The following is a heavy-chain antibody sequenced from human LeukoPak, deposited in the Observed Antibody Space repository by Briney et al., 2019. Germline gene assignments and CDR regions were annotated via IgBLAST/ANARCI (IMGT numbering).Heavy chain of an antibody. CDR3: ARDCVEGGDCYPY. CDR2: IIPIFGTA. J-gene: IGHJ4*02. V-gene: IGHV1-69*05. Sequence: GASVKVSCKASGGTFSSYAISWVRQAPGQGLEWMGGIIPIFGTANYAQKFQGRVTITTDESTSTAYMELSSLRSEDTAVYYCARDCVEGGDCYPYWGQGTLVTVSS. D-gene: IGHD2-21*02. CDR1: GGTFSSYA.